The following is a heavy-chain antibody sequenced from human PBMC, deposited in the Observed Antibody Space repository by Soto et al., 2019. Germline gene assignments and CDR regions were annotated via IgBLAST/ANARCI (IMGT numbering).Heavy chain of an antibody. Sequence: GGSLRLSCAASGFTFSNYWMSWVRQAPGKGLEWVAVIWYDGSNKYYADSVKGRFTISRDNSKNTLYLQMNSLRAEDTAVYYCARGITYYYDSSGHDAFDIWGQGTMVTVSS. CDR2: IWYDGSNK. V-gene: IGHV3-33*08. CDR1: GFTFSNYW. J-gene: IGHJ3*02. D-gene: IGHD3-22*01. CDR3: ARGITYYYDSSGHDAFDI.